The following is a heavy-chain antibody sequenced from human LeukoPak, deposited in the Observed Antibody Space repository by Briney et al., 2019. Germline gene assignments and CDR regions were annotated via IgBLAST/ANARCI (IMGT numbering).Heavy chain of an antibody. CDR1: GFTFSSYS. D-gene: IGHD1-1*01. CDR2: ISSSSSYI. J-gene: IGHJ4*02. CDR3: ARGSYNWNDDFDY. V-gene: IGHV3-21*01. Sequence: GGSLRLSCAAPGFTFSSYSMNWVRQAPGKGLEWVSSISSSSSYIYYADSVKGRFTISRDNAKNSLYLQMNSLRAEDTAVYYCARGSYNWNDDFDYWGQGTLVTVSS.